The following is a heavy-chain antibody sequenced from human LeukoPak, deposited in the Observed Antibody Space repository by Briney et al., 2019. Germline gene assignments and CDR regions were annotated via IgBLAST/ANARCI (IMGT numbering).Heavy chain of an antibody. CDR3: AREGDINPYYYYCYGMDV. CDR1: GFTFSSYW. V-gene: IGHV3-7*01. CDR2: IKQDGSEK. J-gene: IGHJ6*02. D-gene: IGHD3-9*01. Sequence: GGSLRLSCAASGFTFSSYWMSWVRQAPGKGLEWVANIKQDGSEKYYVDSVKGRFTISRDNAKNSLYLQMNSLRAEDTAVYYCAREGDINPYYYYCYGMDVWGQGTTVTVSS.